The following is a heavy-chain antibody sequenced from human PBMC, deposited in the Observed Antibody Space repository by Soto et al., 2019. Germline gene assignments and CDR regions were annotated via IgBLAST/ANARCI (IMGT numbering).Heavy chain of an antibody. CDR3: ARGKAWVGK. J-gene: IGHJ4*02. CDR2: INHSGST. Sequence: QVQLQQWGAGLLKPSETLSLTCAVYGGSFSGYYWSWIRQPPGKGPEWIGEINHSGSTNYNPSLKSRITISIDTSKNQFSLKLSSVTVADTAVYYCARGKAWVGKWGQGTLVTVSS. D-gene: IGHD2-15*01. CDR1: GGSFSGYY. V-gene: IGHV4-34*01.